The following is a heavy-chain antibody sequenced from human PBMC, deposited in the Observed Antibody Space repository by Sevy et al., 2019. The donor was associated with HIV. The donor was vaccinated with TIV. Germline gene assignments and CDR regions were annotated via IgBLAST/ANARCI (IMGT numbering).Heavy chain of an antibody. D-gene: IGHD1-7*01. J-gene: IGHJ6*02. Sequence: RGSLRLSCVASGFTFSGYTMNWVRQAPGEGLAWLSYISSSGDTIYYADSVKGRFTISRDNAKNSVFLQMNNLRDEDTAVYYCASDRKLELRDYYYGMDVWGQGTTVTVSS. CDR1: GFTFSGYT. CDR3: ASDRKLELRDYYYGMDV. V-gene: IGHV3-48*02. CDR2: ISSSGDTI.